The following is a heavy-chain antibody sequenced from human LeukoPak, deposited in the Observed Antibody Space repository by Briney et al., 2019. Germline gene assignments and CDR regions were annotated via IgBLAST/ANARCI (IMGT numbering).Heavy chain of an antibody. CDR2: ISSSGSLI. J-gene: IGHJ4*02. V-gene: IGHV3-48*03. D-gene: IGHD2-8*01. CDR3: ATVTVYGV. CDR1: GFTFSNYE. Sequence: PGGSLRLSCAASGFTFSNYEMNWVRQAPGKGLEWISYISSSGSLIYYSDSVKGRFTISRDNAKNSLCLHMNSLRAEDTAVHYCATVTVYGVWGQGTLVTVSS.